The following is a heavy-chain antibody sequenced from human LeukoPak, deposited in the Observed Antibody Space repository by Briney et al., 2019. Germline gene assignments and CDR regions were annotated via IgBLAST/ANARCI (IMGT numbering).Heavy chain of an antibody. D-gene: IGHD3-3*01. J-gene: IGHJ4*02. CDR1: GGSVSSGSYY. V-gene: IGHV4-61*01. Sequence: SETLSLTRTVSGGSVSSGSYYWSWIRQPPGKGLEWLGYIYYSGSTNYNPSLKSRVTISVDTSKNQFSLKLSSVTAADTAVYYCARENFLEWLPDTSSYFDYWGQGTLVTVSS. CDR2: IYYSGST. CDR3: ARENFLEWLPDTSSYFDY.